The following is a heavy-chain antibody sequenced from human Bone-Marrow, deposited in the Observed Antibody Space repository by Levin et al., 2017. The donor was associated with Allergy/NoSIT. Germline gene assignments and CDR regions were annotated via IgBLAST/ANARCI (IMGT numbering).Heavy chain of an antibody. V-gene: IGHV3-21*01. D-gene: IGHD6-19*01. J-gene: IGHJ4*02. CDR1: GFTLSSYS. CDR3: ARDSTGWSRDY. CDR2: ISVRNSI. Sequence: GGSLRLSCAASGFTLSSYSMTWVRQAPGKGLEWVSTISVRNSIYFTDSLRGRFTISRDNAKNSLYLQMNSLRAGETAVYYCARDSTGWSRDYWGQGTLVTVSS.